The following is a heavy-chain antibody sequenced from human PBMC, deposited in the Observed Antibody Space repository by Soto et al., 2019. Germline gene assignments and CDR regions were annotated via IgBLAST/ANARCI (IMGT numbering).Heavy chain of an antibody. Sequence: GGSLRLSCATSGFTFSSYAMSWVRQAPGKGLEWVSAISGSGGSTYYADSVKGRFTISRDNSKNTLYLQMNSLRAEDTAVYYCGKRGIYYYDSSGPWSYWGQGTLVTVSS. CDR2: ISGSGGST. CDR1: GFTFSSYA. J-gene: IGHJ4*02. CDR3: GKRGIYYYDSSGPWSY. V-gene: IGHV3-23*01. D-gene: IGHD3-22*01.